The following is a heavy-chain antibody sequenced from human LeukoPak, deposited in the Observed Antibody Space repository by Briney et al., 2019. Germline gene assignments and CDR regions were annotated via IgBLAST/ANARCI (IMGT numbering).Heavy chain of an antibody. Sequence: PSETLSLTCTVSGGSISSYYWSWIRQPPGKGLEWIGYIYYSGSTSYNPSLKSRVTISVDTSKNQFSLKLSSVTAADTAVYYCARVLPSSSWSLDYWGQGTLVTVSS. J-gene: IGHJ4*02. CDR1: GGSISSYY. CDR2: IYYSGST. CDR3: ARVLPSSSWSLDY. V-gene: IGHV4-59*01. D-gene: IGHD6-13*01.